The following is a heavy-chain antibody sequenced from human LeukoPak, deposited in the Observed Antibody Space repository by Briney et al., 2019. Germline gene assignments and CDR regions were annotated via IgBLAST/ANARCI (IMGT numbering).Heavy chain of an antibody. CDR3: ARARIKRFGDFFTVPTIFDS. J-gene: IGHJ5*01. D-gene: IGHD3-16*01. CDR2: INHRGRS. CDR1: AGSFNDHY. V-gene: IGHV4-34*01. Sequence: PSETLSLTCAVYAGSFNDHYWTWIRQPPGKGLEWIGEINHRGRSTYNPSLKSRVTISVDTSKNQFSLRLNSVTAADTAVYKCARARIKRFGDFFTVPTIFDSWGQGTLVTVSS.